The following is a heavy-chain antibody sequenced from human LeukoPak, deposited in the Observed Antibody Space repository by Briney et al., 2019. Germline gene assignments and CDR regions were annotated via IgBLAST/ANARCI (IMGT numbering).Heavy chain of an antibody. D-gene: IGHD3-10*01. CDR2: ISAYNGYT. CDR1: GYTFSNYG. V-gene: IGHV1-18*01. CDR3: ARSGHRRYYYASGPYY. Sequence: GASVKVSCKASGYTFSNYGISWVRQAPGQGLEWMGWISAYNGYTHYAQKLQGRVTMTTDTSTTTAYMELRSLRSDDTAVYYCARSGHRRYYYASGPYYWGQGTLVTVSS. J-gene: IGHJ4*02.